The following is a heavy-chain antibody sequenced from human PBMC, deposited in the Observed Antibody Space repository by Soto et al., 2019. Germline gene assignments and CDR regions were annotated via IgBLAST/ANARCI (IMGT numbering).Heavy chain of an antibody. J-gene: IGHJ4*02. CDR3: AHSDGGYEIIYFDF. CDR2: IYYNDDR. CDR1: GFSLSTSGVA. Sequence: SGPTLVNPIQTLTLTCTFSGFSLSTSGVAVGWIRQTPGGALEWLTLIYYNDDRRFSPSLKTRLTITGDTSKNQVVLSLTNVDPGDTATYFCAHSDGGYEIIYFDFWGQGIPVTVSS. V-gene: IGHV2-5*01. D-gene: IGHD5-12*01.